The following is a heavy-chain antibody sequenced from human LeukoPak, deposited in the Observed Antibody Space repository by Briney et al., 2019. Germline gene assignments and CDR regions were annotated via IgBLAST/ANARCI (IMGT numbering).Heavy chain of an antibody. CDR1: GYTFTVYY. Sequence: ASVKVSFKASGYTFTVYYMHWVRQAPGQGLEWMGWINPNSGGTNYAQKFQGRVTMTRDTSISTAYMELSRLRSDDTAVYYCAEANYYDSSGYYPMWGQGTLVTVSS. J-gene: IGHJ4*02. D-gene: IGHD3-22*01. CDR2: INPNSGGT. V-gene: IGHV1-2*02. CDR3: AEANYYDSSGYYPM.